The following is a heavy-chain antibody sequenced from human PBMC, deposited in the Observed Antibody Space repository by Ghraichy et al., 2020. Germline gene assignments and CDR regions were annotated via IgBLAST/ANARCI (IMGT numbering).Heavy chain of an antibody. J-gene: IGHJ6*02. V-gene: IGHV1-2*02. CDR1: GYTFTGYY. CDR2: INPNSGGT. CDR3: ARVLGVVPAAIRGYYYYGMDV. Sequence: ASVKVSCKASGYTFTGYYMHWVRQAPGQGLEWMGWINPNSGGTNYAQKFQGRVTMTRDTSISTAYMELSRLRSDDTAVYYCARVLGVVPAAIRGYYYYGMDVWGQGTTVTVSS. D-gene: IGHD2-2*02.